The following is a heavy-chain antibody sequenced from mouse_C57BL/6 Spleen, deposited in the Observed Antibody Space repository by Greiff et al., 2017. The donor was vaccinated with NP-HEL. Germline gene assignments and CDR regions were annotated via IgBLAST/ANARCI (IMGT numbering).Heavy chain of an antibody. CDR1: GYTFTSYG. Sequence: VQLQQSGAELARPGTSVKLSCKASGYTFTSYGISWVKQRTGQGLEWIGEIYPRSGNTYYNEKFKGKATLTADKSSSTAYMELRSLTSEDSAVYFCATSYYYGSSPYYYAMDYWGQGTSVTVSS. J-gene: IGHJ4*01. CDR2: IYPRSGNT. D-gene: IGHD1-1*01. CDR3: ATSYYYGSSPYYYAMDY. V-gene: IGHV1-81*01.